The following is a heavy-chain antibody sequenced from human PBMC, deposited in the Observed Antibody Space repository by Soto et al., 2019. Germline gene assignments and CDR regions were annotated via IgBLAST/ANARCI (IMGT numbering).Heavy chain of an antibody. CDR3: ARLGSIVVVAAALGLDFDP. D-gene: IGHD2-2*01. J-gene: IGHJ5*01. CDR1: GYTFTCYY. V-gene: IGHV1-2*02. CDR2: INPNNGGT. Sequence: GASVNVSFKATGYTFTCYYMHGVRQPACQGLEWVGLINPNNGGTNYAQKFEGRVTMTRDTYISTAYMEQSRMRSDDTVVYYCARLGSIVVVAAALGLDFDPWGQGTLVTVSS.